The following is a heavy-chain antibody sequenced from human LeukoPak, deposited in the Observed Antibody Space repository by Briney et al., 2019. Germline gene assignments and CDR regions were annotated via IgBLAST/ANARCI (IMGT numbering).Heavy chain of an antibody. J-gene: IGHJ4*02. CDR1: GGSINSNF. Sequence: SETLSLTCTVSGGSINSNFWSWIRQPAGKGLQWIGRIYSSGSTNYSPSLMSRVTMSVDTSKNQFSLNLSSVTAADTAVYYCARWGAWSPVGFDNWGQGTLVTVSS. CDR3: ARWGAWSPVGFDN. CDR2: IYSSGST. V-gene: IGHV4-4*07. D-gene: IGHD3-16*01.